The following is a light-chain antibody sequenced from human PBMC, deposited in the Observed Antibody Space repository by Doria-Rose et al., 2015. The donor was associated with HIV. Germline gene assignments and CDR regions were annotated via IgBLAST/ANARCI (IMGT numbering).Light chain of an antibody. Sequence: WFQQEPGKAPKLLIYAASRLQSGVPSRFSGSGSGTDFTLTISGLQPGDFATYYCQQTYSSPQWTFGQGTKVEMK. CDR2: AAS. V-gene: IGKV1-39*01. J-gene: IGKJ1*01. CDR3: QQTYSSPQWT.